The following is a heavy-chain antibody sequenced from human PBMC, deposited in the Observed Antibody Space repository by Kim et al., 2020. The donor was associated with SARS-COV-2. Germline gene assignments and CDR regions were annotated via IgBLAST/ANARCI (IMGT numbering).Heavy chain of an antibody. Sequence: GGSLRLSCTASGFTFGDYAMSWVRQAPGKGLEWVGFIRSKAYGGTTEYAASVKGRFTISRDDSKSIAYLQMNSLKTEDTAVYYCTRVQSRDGYYDAFDIWGQGTMVTVSS. CDR1: GFTFGDYA. CDR2: IRSKAYGGTT. D-gene: IGHD1-26*01. CDR3: TRVQSRDGYYDAFDI. V-gene: IGHV3-49*04. J-gene: IGHJ3*02.